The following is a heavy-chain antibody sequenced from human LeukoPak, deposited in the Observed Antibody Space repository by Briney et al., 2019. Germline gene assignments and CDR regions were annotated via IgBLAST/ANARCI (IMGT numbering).Heavy chain of an antibody. CDR1: GFTFSSCS. D-gene: IGHD2-2*01. Sequence: GGSLRLSCAASGFTFSSCSMNWVRQAPGKGLEWVSYISSSSSTIFYADSVKGRFTISRDNAKNSLYLQMNSLRAEDTAVYYCARDAFPEIPAAKMPMDYWGQGTLVTVSS. CDR3: ARDAFPEIPAAKMPMDY. J-gene: IGHJ4*02. CDR2: ISSSSSTI. V-gene: IGHV3-48*01.